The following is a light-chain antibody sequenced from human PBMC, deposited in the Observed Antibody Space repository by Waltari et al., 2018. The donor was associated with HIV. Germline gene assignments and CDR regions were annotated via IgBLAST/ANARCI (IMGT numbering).Light chain of an antibody. V-gene: IGLV2-8*01. Sequence: QSALTQPPSASGSPGQSVTISCTGTSSDVGGYNYVSWYQKHPGKAPKLIIYEVTKRPAWVPDRFSGSKSSHTASLTVSGLQAEDEADYYCSSYAGSNNFVFGTGTKVTVL. CDR1: SSDVGGYNY. CDR3: SSYAGSNNFV. CDR2: EVT. J-gene: IGLJ1*01.